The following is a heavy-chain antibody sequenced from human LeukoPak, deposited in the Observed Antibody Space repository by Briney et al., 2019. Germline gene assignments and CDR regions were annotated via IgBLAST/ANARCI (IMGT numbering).Heavy chain of an antibody. J-gene: IGHJ4*02. CDR2: IDPDGSHQ. V-gene: IGHV3-7*01. D-gene: IGHD2-15*01. Sequence: PGGSLRLSCVASGFTFSSYWATWVRQAPGKGLEWVANIDPDGSHQYYVDSVKGRFTISEDNAKNSLYLQMNSLRAEDTAVYYCARDGGRREDYWGQGALVTVSS. CDR3: ARDGGRREDY. CDR1: GFTFSSYW.